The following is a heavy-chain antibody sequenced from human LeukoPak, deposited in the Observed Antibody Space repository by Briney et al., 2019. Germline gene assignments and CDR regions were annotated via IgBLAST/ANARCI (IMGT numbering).Heavy chain of an antibody. CDR3: ARDPYSGGYGDYYYYYMDL. V-gene: IGHV3-21*01. CDR1: GFTFSSYS. CDR2: ISSSSSYI. Sequence: GGSLRLSCAASGFTFSSYSMNWVRQAPGKGLEWVSSISSSSSYIYYADSVKGRFTISRDNAKNSLYLQMNSLRAEDTAVYYCARDPYSGGYGDYYYYYMDLWGQGTTVTISS. J-gene: IGHJ6*03. D-gene: IGHD1-26*01.